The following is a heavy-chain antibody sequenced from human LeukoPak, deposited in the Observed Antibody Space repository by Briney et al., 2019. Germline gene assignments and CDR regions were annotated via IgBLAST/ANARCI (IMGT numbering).Heavy chain of an antibody. CDR2: VDPEDGET. CDR1: GYTLTELS. J-gene: IGHJ6*04. Sequence: GASVKVSCKVSGYTLTELSMHWVQQAPGKGLEWMGRVDPEDGETIYAEKFQGRVTITADTSTDTAYMELSSLRSEDTAVYYCATPTDTRWLQFKLDVWGKGTTVTVSS. CDR3: ATPTDTRWLQFKLDV. D-gene: IGHD5-24*01. V-gene: IGHV1-24*01.